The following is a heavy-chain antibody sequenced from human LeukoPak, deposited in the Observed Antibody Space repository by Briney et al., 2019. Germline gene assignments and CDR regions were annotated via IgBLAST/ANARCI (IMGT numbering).Heavy chain of an antibody. D-gene: IGHD6-13*01. V-gene: IGHV3-23*01. J-gene: IGHJ5*02. CDR1: GFTFSSYA. Sequence: GGSLRLSCAASGFTFSSYAMSWVRQAPGKGLEWVSAISGSGGSTYYADSVKGRFTISGDNSKNTLYLQMNSLRAEDTAVYYCAKEGSSSWALYNWFDPWGQGTLVTVSS. CDR2: ISGSGGST. CDR3: AKEGSSSWALYNWFDP.